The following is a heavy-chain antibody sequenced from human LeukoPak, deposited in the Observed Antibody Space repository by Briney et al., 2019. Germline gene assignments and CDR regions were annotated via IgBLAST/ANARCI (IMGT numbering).Heavy chain of an antibody. D-gene: IGHD2-2*01. V-gene: IGHV4-39*07. J-gene: IGHJ5*02. CDR3: ARGLGYCSSTSCYWWFDP. Sequence: SETLSLTCTVSGGSISSSSYYWGWTRQPPGKGLEWIGSIYYSGSTYYNPSLKSRVTISVDTSKNQFSLKLGSATAADTAVYYCARGLGYCSSTSCYWWFDPWGQGTLVTVSS. CDR2: IYYSGST. CDR1: GGSISSSSYY.